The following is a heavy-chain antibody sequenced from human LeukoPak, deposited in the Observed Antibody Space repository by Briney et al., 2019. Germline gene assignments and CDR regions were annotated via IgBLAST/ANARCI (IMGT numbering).Heavy chain of an antibody. J-gene: IGHJ4*02. CDR1: GFTFGRYG. Sequence: PGRSLRLSCAASGFTFGRYGMHWVRQAPGKGLEWVAVISYDGSNKYYVDSVKGRFSISRDNSKNTLYLQMNSLRAEDTAVYYCAKSLRYFDWLFDYWGQGTLVTVSS. D-gene: IGHD3-9*01. V-gene: IGHV3-30*18. CDR3: AKSLRYFDWLFDY. CDR2: ISYDGSNK.